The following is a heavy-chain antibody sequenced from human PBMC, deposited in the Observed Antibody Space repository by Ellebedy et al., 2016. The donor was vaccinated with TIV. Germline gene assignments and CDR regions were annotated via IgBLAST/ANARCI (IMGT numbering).Heavy chain of an antibody. CDR1: GFTFSSYN. CDR3: ARVGVLMMGDAFDI. J-gene: IGHJ3*02. Sequence: GESLKISXAASGFTFSSYNMNWVRQAPGKGLEWVSSIGTGGDYIYYAESLKGRFTISRDDAKNSLYLQMNSLRAEDTAVYYCARVGVLMMGDAFDIWGQGTMVTVSS. V-gene: IGHV3-21*01. CDR2: IGTGGDYI. D-gene: IGHD2-8*01.